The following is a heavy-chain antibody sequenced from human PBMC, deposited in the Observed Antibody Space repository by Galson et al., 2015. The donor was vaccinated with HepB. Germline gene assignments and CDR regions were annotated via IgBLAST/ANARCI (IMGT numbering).Heavy chain of an antibody. CDR2: ISGSGGST. CDR1: GFTFSSYA. V-gene: IGHV3-23*01. D-gene: IGHD2-15*01. Sequence: SLRLSCAASGFTFSSYAMSWVRQAPGKGLEWVSAISGSGGSTYYADSVKGRFTISRDNSKNTLYLQMNSLRAEDTAVYYCAKDGGSRYCSGGSCYDVDYWGQGTLVTVSS. J-gene: IGHJ4*02. CDR3: AKDGGSRYCSGGSCYDVDY.